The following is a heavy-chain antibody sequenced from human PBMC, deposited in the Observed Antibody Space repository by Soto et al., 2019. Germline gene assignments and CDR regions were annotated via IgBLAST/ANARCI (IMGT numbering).Heavy chain of an antibody. Sequence: PSETLSLTCAVSGGSISSSNWWSWVRQPPGKGLEWIGEIYHSGSTNYNPSLKSRVTISVDKSKNQFSLKLSSVTAADTAVYYCARASGGWYGGGALDYWGQGTLVTVSS. CDR2: IYHSGST. J-gene: IGHJ4*02. CDR1: GGSISSSNW. CDR3: ARASGGWYGGGALDY. V-gene: IGHV4-4*02. D-gene: IGHD6-19*01.